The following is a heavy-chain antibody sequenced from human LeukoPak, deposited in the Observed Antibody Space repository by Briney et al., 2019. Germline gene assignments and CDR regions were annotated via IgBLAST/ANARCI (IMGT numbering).Heavy chain of an antibody. J-gene: IGHJ4*02. Sequence: SETLSLTCTVSGGSISSGSYCWSWIRQPAGKGLEWIGHIYSSGSTNYNPSLKSRVTISVDTSKNQFSLKLSSVTAADTAVYYCARDRPHNAYCGGDCYSGGDFDYWGQGTLVTVSS. D-gene: IGHD2-21*02. V-gene: IGHV4-61*09. CDR2: IYSSGST. CDR1: GGSISSGSYC. CDR3: ARDRPHNAYCGGDCYSGGDFDY.